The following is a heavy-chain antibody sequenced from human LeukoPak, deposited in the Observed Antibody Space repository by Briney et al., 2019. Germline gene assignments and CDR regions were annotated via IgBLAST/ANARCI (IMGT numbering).Heavy chain of an antibody. CDR1: GFTFTRYG. Sequence: GASVTVSCKASGFTFTRYGINWVRQAPGQGLEWMGWISGNDSRTRYAQKFQGRGTMTTDTSTSTVYMELRSLTSDDTAVYYCARDGEVGAALGGASYFWFDPWGQGTLVTVSS. J-gene: IGHJ5*02. CDR2: ISGNDSRT. CDR3: ARDGEVGAALGGASYFWFDP. V-gene: IGHV1-18*01. D-gene: IGHD1-26*01.